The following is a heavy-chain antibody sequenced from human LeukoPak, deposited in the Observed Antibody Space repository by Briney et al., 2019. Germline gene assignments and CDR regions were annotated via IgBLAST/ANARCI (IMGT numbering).Heavy chain of an antibody. CDR1: GNSFTSYW. Sequence: GASLQICCNGAGNSFTSYWSCRGRQMAGKGLEGLGISYPGDSDTRYSPSFQGQVTISADKSISTAYLQSSSQKTSDTAMSYCAQYCSGGSCYSGRFDPWGQGTLVTVSS. CDR3: AQYCSGGSCYSGRFDP. J-gene: IGHJ5*02. V-gene: IGHV5-51*01. CDR2: SYPGDSDT. D-gene: IGHD2-15*01.